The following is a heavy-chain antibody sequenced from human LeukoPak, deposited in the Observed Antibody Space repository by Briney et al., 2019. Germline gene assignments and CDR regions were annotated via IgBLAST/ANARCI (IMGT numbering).Heavy chain of an antibody. J-gene: IGHJ5*02. Sequence: GGSLRLSCAASGLIVSSNYMSWVRQSPGRGLEWVSVIYSGGHSYYTGSVEGRFTISRDKSKNTLYLQMNNLRAEDTAIYYCAKDSLTWGGNWFDPWGQGTLVTVSS. V-gene: IGHV3-53*01. CDR1: GLIVSSNY. CDR3: AKDSLTWGGNWFDP. CDR2: IYSGGHS. D-gene: IGHD3-16*01.